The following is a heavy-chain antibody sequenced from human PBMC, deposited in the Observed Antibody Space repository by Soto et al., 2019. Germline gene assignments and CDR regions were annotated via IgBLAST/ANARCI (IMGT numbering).Heavy chain of an antibody. CDR3: ARETAGGWFDP. Sequence: GASVKVSCKASGYTFTNFGISWVRQAPGQGLEWMGWISAYNGNTNYAQNLQGRVTMTTDTSTSTAYMKLRSLRSDDTAVYQCARETAGGWFDPWGQGTLVTVSS. CDR2: ISAYNGNT. D-gene: IGHD3-16*01. CDR1: GYTFTNFG. J-gene: IGHJ5*02. V-gene: IGHV1-18*01.